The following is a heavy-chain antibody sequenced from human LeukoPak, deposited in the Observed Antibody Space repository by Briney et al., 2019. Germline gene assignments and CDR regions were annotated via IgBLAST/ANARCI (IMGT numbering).Heavy chain of an antibody. J-gene: IGHJ2*01. V-gene: IGHV3-33*08. CDR1: GFTFSRHG. CDR3: AREAAWGNWYLDL. CDR2: IGDTGRAK. Sequence: GGSLRLSCAASGFTFSRHGMHWVRQAPGKGLEWVAVIGDTGRAKYYADSVEGRFTASRDNSNKILYLEMNSLRYDDTALYYCAREAAWGNWYLDLWGRGTLVTVSS. D-gene: IGHD3-16*01.